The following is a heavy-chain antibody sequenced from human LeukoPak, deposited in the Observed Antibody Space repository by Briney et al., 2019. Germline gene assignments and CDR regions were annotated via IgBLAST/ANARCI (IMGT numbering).Heavy chain of an antibody. V-gene: IGHV1-2*06. CDR2: INPNSGGT. D-gene: IGHD2/OR15-2a*01. Sequence: ASVTVSCTASGYTFTDYYMHWVRQAPGQGLEWVGRINPNSGGTNYAQKFQGRVTMTRDTSISTAYMELTRLTSDDTAVYYCAKAKTIVGTFGFDYGGQGTLVTVSS. J-gene: IGHJ4*02. CDR3: AKAKTIVGTFGFDY. CDR1: GYTFTDYY.